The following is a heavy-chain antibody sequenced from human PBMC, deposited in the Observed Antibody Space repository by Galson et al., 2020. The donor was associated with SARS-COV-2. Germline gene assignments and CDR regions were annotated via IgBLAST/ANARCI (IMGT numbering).Heavy chain of an antibody. CDR2: ISSSSSYI. D-gene: IGHD6-19*01. Sequence: GESLKISCAASGFTFSSYSMNWVRQAPGKGLELVSSISSSSSYIYYADSVKGRFTISRDNAKNSLYLQMNSLRAEDTAVYYCAREREYSSGSYPIDYWGQGTLVTVSS. V-gene: IGHV3-21*01. J-gene: IGHJ4*02. CDR1: GFTFSSYS. CDR3: AREREYSSGSYPIDY.